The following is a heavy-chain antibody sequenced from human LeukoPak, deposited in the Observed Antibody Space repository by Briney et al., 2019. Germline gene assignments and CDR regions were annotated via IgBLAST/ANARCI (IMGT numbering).Heavy chain of an antibody. D-gene: IGHD3-3*01. CDR2: MNPNSGNT. Sequence: ASVKVSCKASGYTFTSYDINWVRQATGQGLEWMGWMNPNSGNTGYAQKFQGRVTMTRNTSINTAYMELSSLRSEDTAVYYCARLISQIYDFWSGYYYYMDVWGKGTTVTVSS. CDR1: GYTFTSYD. CDR3: ARLISQIYDFWSGYYYYMDV. V-gene: IGHV1-8*01. J-gene: IGHJ6*03.